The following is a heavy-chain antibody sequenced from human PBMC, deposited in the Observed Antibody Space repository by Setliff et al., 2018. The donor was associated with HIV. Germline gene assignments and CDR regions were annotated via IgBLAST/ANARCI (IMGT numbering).Heavy chain of an antibody. CDR3: ARDHTGSGSLGMDV. Sequence: LSLTCSVSGASVNYNTWSWIRQAPGKGLQWIGFIYNSVTTNYNPSLKSRATISLDTSKNQFSLKLSSVTAADTAVYYCARDHTGSGSLGMDVWGQGTTVTVSS. CDR2: IYNSVTT. CDR1: GASVNYNT. V-gene: IGHV4-59*02. D-gene: IGHD1-26*01. J-gene: IGHJ6*02.